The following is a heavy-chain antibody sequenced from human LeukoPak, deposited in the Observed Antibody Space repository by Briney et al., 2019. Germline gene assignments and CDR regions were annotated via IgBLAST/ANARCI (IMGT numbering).Heavy chain of an antibody. D-gene: IGHD3-9*01. Sequence: SETLSLTCTVSDYSISSDYYWGWIRQPPGKGLEWIGTIYHSGSTYYNSSLRSRVTISVDTSKNQFSLKLSSVTAADTAVYYCARHPQYYDILTGYYRWGRLHFDYWGQGTLVTVSS. CDR2: IYHSGST. CDR1: DYSISSDYY. CDR3: ARHPQYYDILTGYYRWGRLHFDY. V-gene: IGHV4-38-2*02. J-gene: IGHJ4*02.